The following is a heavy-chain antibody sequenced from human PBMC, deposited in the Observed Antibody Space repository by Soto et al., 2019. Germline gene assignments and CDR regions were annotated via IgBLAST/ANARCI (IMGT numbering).Heavy chain of an antibody. CDR2: SYYSGST. CDR3: ARVPDY. CDR1: GGSISSSGYF. V-gene: IGHV4-31*03. Sequence: QVQLQESGPGLVKPSQTLSLTCTVSGGSISSSGYFWSWIRQHPGTGLEWIGYSYYSGSTYSNPSLKSRVTISVDTSKNQFSLKLSSVTAAATAVYYCARVPDYWGQGTLVTVSS. J-gene: IGHJ4*02.